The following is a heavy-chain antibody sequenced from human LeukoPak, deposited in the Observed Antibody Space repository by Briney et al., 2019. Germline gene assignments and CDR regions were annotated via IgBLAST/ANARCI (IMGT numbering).Heavy chain of an antibody. CDR2: IRDSGEA. CDR3: ARDRVAKQDLVEFDP. Sequence: TGRSLRLSCAVSGFRVSDYYMSWVRQAPGKGLEWVGLIRDSGEAFYADFARGRFAISRDESENTLYLQMNSLRVEDTAVYFCARDRVAKQDLVEFDPWGQGTPVIVSS. CDR1: GFRVSDYY. V-gene: IGHV3-66*03. D-gene: IGHD3/OR15-3a*01. J-gene: IGHJ5*02.